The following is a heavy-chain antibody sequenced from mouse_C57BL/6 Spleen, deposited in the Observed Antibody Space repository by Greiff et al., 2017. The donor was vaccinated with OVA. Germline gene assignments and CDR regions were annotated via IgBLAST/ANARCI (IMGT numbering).Heavy chain of an antibody. CDR2: IYPGDGDT. CDR3: ARGVYDYSFFAY. CDR1: GYAFSSSW. J-gene: IGHJ3*01. Sequence: QVQLKESGPELVKPGASVKISCKASGYAFSSSWMNWVKQRPGKGLEWIGRIYPGDGDTNYNGKFKGKATLTADKSSSTAYMQLSSLTSEDSAVYFCARGVYDYSFFAYWGQGTLVTVSA. V-gene: IGHV1-82*01. D-gene: IGHD2-4*01.